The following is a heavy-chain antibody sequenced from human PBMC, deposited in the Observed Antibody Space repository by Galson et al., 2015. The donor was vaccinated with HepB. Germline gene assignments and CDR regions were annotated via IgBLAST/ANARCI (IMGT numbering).Heavy chain of an antibody. CDR1: GFTFSSYA. V-gene: IGHV3-23*01. CDR3: AKDMGPSYGYSWYSY. CDR2: ISGSGGST. J-gene: IGHJ4*02. Sequence: SLRLSCAASGFTFSSYAMSWVRQAPGKGLEWVSAISGSGGSTYYADSVKGRFTISRDNSKNTLYLQMNSLRAEDTAVYYCAKDMGPSYGYSWYSYWGQGTLVTVSS. D-gene: IGHD5-18*01.